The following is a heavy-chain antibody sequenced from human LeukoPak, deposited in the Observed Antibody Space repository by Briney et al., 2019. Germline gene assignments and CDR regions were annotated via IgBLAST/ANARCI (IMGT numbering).Heavy chain of an antibody. CDR2: ISYDGIYK. D-gene: IGHD4-17*01. J-gene: IGHJ4*02. Sequence: GGSLRLSCAASGFTFSRYAMHWVRQAPGKGLEWVADISYDGIYKDYADSVKGRFTISRDNSNNTFYLQMNSLRVEDTAVYYCAREDDGECDLDYWGQGTLVTVSS. CDR1: GFTFSRYA. V-gene: IGHV3-30*04. CDR3: AREDDGECDLDY.